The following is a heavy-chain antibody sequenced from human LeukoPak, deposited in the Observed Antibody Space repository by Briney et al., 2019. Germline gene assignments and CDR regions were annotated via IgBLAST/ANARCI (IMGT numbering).Heavy chain of an antibody. V-gene: IGHV3-23*01. D-gene: IGHD6-19*01. Sequence: GGSLRLSRAASGFTFSSYAMSWVRQAPGKGLEWVSAISGSGGSTYYADSVKGRFTISRDNSKNTLYLQMNSLRAEDTAVYYCAKDQYSSVWYFTYQFDYWGQGTLVTVSS. J-gene: IGHJ4*02. CDR3: AKDQYSSVWYFTYQFDY. CDR2: ISGSGGST. CDR1: GFTFSSYA.